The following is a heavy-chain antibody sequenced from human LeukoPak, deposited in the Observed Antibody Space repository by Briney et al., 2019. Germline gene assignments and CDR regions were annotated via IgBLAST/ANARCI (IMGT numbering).Heavy chain of an antibody. V-gene: IGHV1-69*06. D-gene: IGHD3-9*01. CDR2: IIPIFGTA. J-gene: IGHJ4*02. Sequence: SVEVSCKASGGTFSSYAISRVRQAPGQGLEWMGGIIPIFGTANYAQKFQGRVTITADKSTSTAYMELSSLRSEDTAVYYCARAHYDILTGYYPFDYWGQGTLVTVSS. CDR1: GGTFSSYA. CDR3: ARAHYDILTGYYPFDY.